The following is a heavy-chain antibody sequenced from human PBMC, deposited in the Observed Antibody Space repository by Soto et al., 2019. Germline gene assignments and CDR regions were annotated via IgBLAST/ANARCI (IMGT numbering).Heavy chain of an antibody. V-gene: IGHV3-23*01. D-gene: IGHD6-13*01. CDR3: AKSTAAGKYYFDY. Sequence: GGSLRLSCAASGFTFSSYGMSWVRQAPGKGLEWVSAISSSGGSTNYADSVKGRFTISRDNSKNTLYLQMNSLRAEDTAVYYCAKSTAAGKYYFDYWGQGTLVTVSS. J-gene: IGHJ4*02. CDR1: GFTFSSYG. CDR2: ISSSGGST.